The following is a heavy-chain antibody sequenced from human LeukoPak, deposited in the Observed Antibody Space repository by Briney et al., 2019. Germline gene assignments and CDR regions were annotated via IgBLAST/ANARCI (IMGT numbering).Heavy chain of an antibody. J-gene: IGHJ4*02. CDR3: TRPGDYYDSSGYSYIDY. CDR2: IRSKANSYAT. CDR1: GFTFSGSA. D-gene: IGHD3-22*01. Sequence: GGSLRLPCAASGFTFSGSAMHWVRQASGKGLEWVGRIRSKANSYATAYAASVKGRFTISRDDSKNTAYLQMNSLKTEDTAVYYCTRPGDYYDSSGYSYIDYWGQGTLVTVSS. V-gene: IGHV3-73*01.